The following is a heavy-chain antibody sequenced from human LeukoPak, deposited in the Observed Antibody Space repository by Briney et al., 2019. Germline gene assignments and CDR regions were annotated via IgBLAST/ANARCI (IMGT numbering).Heavy chain of an antibody. J-gene: IGHJ4*02. D-gene: IGHD3-10*01. CDR1: GGSISSYY. CDR3: ARDEYYYGSGSYRPFDY. V-gene: IGHV4-59*01. CDR2: IYYSGST. Sequence: SETLSLTCTVSGGSISSYYWSWIRQPPGKGLEWIGYIYYSGSTNYNPSLKSRVTISVDTSKNQFSLKLSSVTAADTAVYYCARDEYYYGSGSYRPFDYWGQGTLVTVSS.